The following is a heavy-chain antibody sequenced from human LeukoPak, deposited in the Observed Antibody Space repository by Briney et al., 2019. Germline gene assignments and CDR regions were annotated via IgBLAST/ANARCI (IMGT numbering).Heavy chain of an antibody. CDR2: INSDGSST. CDR3: ARDWEAERSGSSEFDY. Sequence: GGSLRLSCAASGFTFSSYWMHWVRQAPGKGLVWVSRINSDGSSTSYADSVKGRFTISRDNAKNTLYLQMNSLRAEDTAVYHCARDWEAERSGSSEFDYWGQGTLVTVSS. J-gene: IGHJ4*02. V-gene: IGHV3-74*01. CDR1: GFTFSSYW. D-gene: IGHD1-26*01.